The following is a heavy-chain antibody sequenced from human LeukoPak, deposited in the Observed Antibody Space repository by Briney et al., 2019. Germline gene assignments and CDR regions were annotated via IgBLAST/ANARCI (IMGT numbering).Heavy chain of an antibody. CDR3: ARIEEYYYGSGIDY. V-gene: IGHV4-61*01. CDR1: GGSVSSGSYY. D-gene: IGHD3-10*01. CDR2: IYYSGST. J-gene: IGHJ4*02. Sequence: PSETLSLTCTVSGGSVSSGSYYWSWIRQPPGKGLEWTGYIYYSGSTNYNPSLKSRVTISVDTSKNQFSLKLSSVTAADTAVYYCARIEEYYYGSGIDYWGQGTLVTVSS.